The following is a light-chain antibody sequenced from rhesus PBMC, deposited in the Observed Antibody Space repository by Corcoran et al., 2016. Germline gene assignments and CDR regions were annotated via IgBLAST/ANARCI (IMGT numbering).Light chain of an antibody. CDR2: KAS. CDR1: QSISSW. Sequence: DIQMTQSPSSLSASVGDTVTITCRASQSISSWLDWYQQKQGKAPNLLIYKASSLQSGVPSRFSVSGSGTDFTLTISSLQPEDFATYYCLQYTSSPPTFGGGTKVEIK. CDR3: LQYTSSPPT. V-gene: IGKV1-22*01. J-gene: IGKJ4*01.